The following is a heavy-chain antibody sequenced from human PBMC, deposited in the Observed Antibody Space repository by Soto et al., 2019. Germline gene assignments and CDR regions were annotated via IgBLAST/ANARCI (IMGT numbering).Heavy chain of an antibody. CDR3: ARDTRGYSYGYDY. D-gene: IGHD5-18*01. V-gene: IGHV4-59*12. CDR2: IYYSGST. CDR1: GGSISSYY. J-gene: IGHJ4*02. Sequence: LSLTCTVSGGSISSYYWSWIRQPPGKGLEWIGYIYYSGSTYYNPSLKSRVTISVDTSKNQFSLKLSSVTAADTAVYYCARDTRGYSYGYDYWGQGTLVTVSS.